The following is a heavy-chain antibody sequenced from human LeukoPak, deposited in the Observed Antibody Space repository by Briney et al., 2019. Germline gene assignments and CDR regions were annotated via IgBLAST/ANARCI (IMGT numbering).Heavy chain of an antibody. CDR2: ISSSSSTT. D-gene: IGHD3-10*01. Sequence: PGGSLRLSCAASGFTFSSYSMNWVRQAPGKGLEWVSYISSSSSTTYYADSVKGRFAISRDNAKNSLYLQMNSLRGEDTAVYYCARSDYGSGTNNWFDPWGQGTLVTVSS. CDR1: GFTFSSYS. CDR3: ARSDYGSGTNNWFDP. V-gene: IGHV3-48*01. J-gene: IGHJ5*02.